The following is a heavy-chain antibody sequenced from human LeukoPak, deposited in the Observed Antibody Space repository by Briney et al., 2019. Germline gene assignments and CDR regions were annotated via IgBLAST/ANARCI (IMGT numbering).Heavy chain of an antibody. Sequence: ASVKVSCKASGGTFSSYAISWVRQAPGQGLEWMGGIIPIFGTANYAQKFQGRVTITADESTSTAYMELSSLRSEDTAVYYCARAEGDFWSGYYRGGQYDYWGQGTLVTVSS. CDR1: GGTFSSYA. J-gene: IGHJ4*02. D-gene: IGHD3-3*01. V-gene: IGHV1-69*13. CDR2: IIPIFGTA. CDR3: ARAEGDFWSGYYRGGQYDY.